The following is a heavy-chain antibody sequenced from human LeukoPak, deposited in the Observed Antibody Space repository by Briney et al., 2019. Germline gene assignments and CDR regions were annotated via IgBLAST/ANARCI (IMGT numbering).Heavy chain of an antibody. CDR3: AKVGGYCSGGSCYSQGLHYMDV. V-gene: IGHV3-30*02. CDR2: IRYDGSNK. D-gene: IGHD2-15*01. J-gene: IGHJ6*03. CDR1: GFTFSSYE. Sequence: GGSLRLSCAASGFTFSSYEMNWVRQAPGKGLEWVAFIRYDGSNKYYADSVKGRFTISRDNSKNTLYLQMNSLRAEDTAVYYCAKVGGYCSGGSCYSQGLHYMDVWGKGTTVTVSS.